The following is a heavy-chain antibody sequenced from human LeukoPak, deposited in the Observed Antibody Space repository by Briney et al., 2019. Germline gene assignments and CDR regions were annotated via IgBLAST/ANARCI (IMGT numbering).Heavy chain of an antibody. Sequence: GGSLRLSCAASGFTFSSYAMHWVRQAPGKGLEWVAVISYDGSNKYYADSVKGRFTISRDNSKNTLYLQMNSLRAEDTAVYYCAKAITVGATEEFDYWGQGTLVTVSS. CDR2: ISYDGSNK. CDR1: GFTFSSYA. J-gene: IGHJ4*02. V-gene: IGHV3-30-3*01. D-gene: IGHD1-26*01. CDR3: AKAITVGATEEFDY.